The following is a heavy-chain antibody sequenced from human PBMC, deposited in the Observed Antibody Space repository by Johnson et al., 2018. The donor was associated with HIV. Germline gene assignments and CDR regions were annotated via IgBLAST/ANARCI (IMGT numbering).Heavy chain of an antibody. CDR1: GFTFDDYA. CDR3: AREAPGYSSSWYGEDAFDI. V-gene: IGHV3-9*01. Sequence: QLVESGGGLVQPGRSLRLSCAASGFTFDDYAMHWVRQAPGKGLEWVSGISWNSGSIGYADSVKGRFTISRDNAKNSLYLQMNSLRAEDTALYYCAREAPGYSSSWYGEDAFDIWGQGTMVTVSS. J-gene: IGHJ3*02. D-gene: IGHD6-13*01. CDR2: ISWNSGSI.